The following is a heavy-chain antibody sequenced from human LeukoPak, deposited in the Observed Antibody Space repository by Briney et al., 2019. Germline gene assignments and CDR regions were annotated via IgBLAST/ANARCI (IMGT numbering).Heavy chain of an antibody. D-gene: IGHD2-15*01. CDR3: AKVRYCSGGSCYWFDP. Sequence: GGSLRLSCAASGFTFSSYAMSWVRQAPGKGLEWVSAISGSGGSTYYADSVKGRFTISRDNSKNTLYLQMNSLRAEDTAVYYCAKVRYCSGGSCYWFDPWGQGTLVTVSS. V-gene: IGHV3-23*01. CDR2: ISGSGGST. CDR1: GFTFSSYA. J-gene: IGHJ5*02.